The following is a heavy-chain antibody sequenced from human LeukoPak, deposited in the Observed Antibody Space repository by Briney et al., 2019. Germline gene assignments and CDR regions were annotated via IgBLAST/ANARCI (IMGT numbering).Heavy chain of an antibody. Sequence: ASVKVSCKASGYTYTNYGISWVRQAPGQGLEWMGWISDYNGHTNYAQKLQGRVTMTTHTSTSTAYMELRSLRSDDTAVYYCARAGHRKYYYDNAYDYWGQGTLSPSPQ. CDR2: ISDYNGHT. CDR3: ARAGHRKYYYDNAYDY. V-gene: IGHV1-18*01. J-gene: IGHJ4*02. CDR1: GYTYTNYG. D-gene: IGHD3-22*01.